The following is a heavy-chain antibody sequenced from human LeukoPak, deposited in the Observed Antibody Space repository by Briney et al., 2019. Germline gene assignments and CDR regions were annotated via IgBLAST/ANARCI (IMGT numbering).Heavy chain of an antibody. J-gene: IGHJ4*02. CDR3: ARDLTSLDSSGS. V-gene: IGHV3-23*01. CDR1: GFTFSSYA. CDR2: ISGSGGST. Sequence: GGALRLSCAASGFTFSSYAMSWVRQAPGKGLEWVSAISGSGGSTYYADSVKGRSTISRDNAKNSLHLKMNSLRAEDTAVYYCARDLTSLDSSGSWGQGTLVTVSS. D-gene: IGHD3-22*01.